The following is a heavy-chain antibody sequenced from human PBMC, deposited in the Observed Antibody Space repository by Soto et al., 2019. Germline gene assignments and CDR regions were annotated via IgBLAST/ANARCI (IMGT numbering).Heavy chain of an antibody. D-gene: IGHD6-13*01. V-gene: IGHV3-23*01. CDR1: EVTFGRSP. CDR3: GKARGIAAARLRFVY. J-gene: IGHJ4*02. Sequence: GGSVRLSCAASEVTFGRSPMTCVLQAPGKGLEWVSAISGSGASTYYADSVKGRFIISRDNSENTLYLQMNSLSAEDTAVYYCGKARGIAAARLRFVYWGQGTLVSVSS. CDR2: ISGSGAST.